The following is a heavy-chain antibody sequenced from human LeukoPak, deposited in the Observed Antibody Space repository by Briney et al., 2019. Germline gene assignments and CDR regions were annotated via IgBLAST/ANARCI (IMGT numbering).Heavy chain of an antibody. CDR2: IIPIFGTA. CDR1: GGTFSSYA. D-gene: IGHD4-23*01. CDR3: ARYGGNYATRNYYYYGMDV. J-gene: IGHJ6*02. V-gene: IGHV1-69*01. Sequence: GSSVKVSCKASGGTFSSYAISWVRQAPGQGLEWMGGIIPIFGTANYAQKFQGRDTITADESTSTAYMELSSLRSEDTAVYYCARYGGNYATRNYYYYGMDVWGQGTTVTVSS.